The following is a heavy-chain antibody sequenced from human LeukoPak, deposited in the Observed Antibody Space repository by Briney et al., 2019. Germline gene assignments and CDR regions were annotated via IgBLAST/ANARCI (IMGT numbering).Heavy chain of an antibody. V-gene: IGHV1-2*02. CDR1: GYTFTGYY. Sequence: ASVKVSCKASGYTFTGYYMHWVRQAPGQGLEWMGWINPNSGGTNYAQEFQGRVTMTRDTSISTAYMELSRLRSDDTAVYYCARTVAARDWFDPWGQGTLVTVSS. J-gene: IGHJ5*02. CDR2: INPNSGGT. CDR3: ARTVAARDWFDP. D-gene: IGHD2-15*01.